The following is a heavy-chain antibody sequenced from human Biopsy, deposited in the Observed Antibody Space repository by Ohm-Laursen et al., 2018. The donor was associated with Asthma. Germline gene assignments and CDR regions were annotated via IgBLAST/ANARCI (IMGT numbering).Heavy chain of an antibody. CDR2: IYYSGKT. CDR3: ARAVSSSSYWYFDL. CDR1: GDAMSTSGSY. J-gene: IGHJ2*01. Sequence: SDTLSLTWFVSGDAMSTSGSYWGWIRQSPGKGLEWIGSIYYSGKTYYNPSLESRVTISADTSKNHFSLKVTSVTAADTAVYYCARAVSSSSYWYFDLWGRGTLVTVSS. V-gene: IGHV4-39*02. D-gene: IGHD6-6*01.